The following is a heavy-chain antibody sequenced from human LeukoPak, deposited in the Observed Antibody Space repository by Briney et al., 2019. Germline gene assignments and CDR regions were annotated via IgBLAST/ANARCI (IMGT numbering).Heavy chain of an antibody. V-gene: IGHV3-30*02. CDR3: ARGGLTIFGVVNYMDV. D-gene: IGHD3-3*01. CDR2: IRYDGSDK. J-gene: IGHJ6*03. CDR1: GFTFSSYG. Sequence: GGSLRLSCAASGFTFSSYGMHWVRQAPGKGLEWVAFIRYDGSDKYYADSVKGRFTISRDNAKNSLYLQMNSLRAEDTALYYCARGGLTIFGVVNYMDVWGKGTTVTVSS.